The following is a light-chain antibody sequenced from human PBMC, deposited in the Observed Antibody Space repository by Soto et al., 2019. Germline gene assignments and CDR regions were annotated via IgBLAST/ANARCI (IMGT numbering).Light chain of an antibody. V-gene: IGKV3-15*01. Sequence: EIVMTQSPATLSVSPWERATLSCRASQSVSSNLAWYQQKPGQAPRLLIYGASTRATGIPARFSGSGSGTDFTLTISSLEPEDFAVYYCQQRSNWRITFGPGTRLEI. CDR2: GAS. CDR3: QQRSNWRIT. CDR1: QSVSSN. J-gene: IGKJ5*01.